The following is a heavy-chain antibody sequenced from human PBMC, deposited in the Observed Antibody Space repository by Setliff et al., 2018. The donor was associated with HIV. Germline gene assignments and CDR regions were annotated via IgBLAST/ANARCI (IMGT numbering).Heavy chain of an antibody. CDR2: INPNSGGT. Sequence: ASVKVSCKASGYTFTGYYMHWVRQAPGQGLEWMGRINPNSGGTKYAQKFQGRATMTRDTSISTAYMELSRLRSDDTAVYYCARGTRVGANDAFDIWGQGTMVTVSS. CDR3: ARGTRVGANDAFDI. CDR1: GYTFTGYY. D-gene: IGHD1-26*01. J-gene: IGHJ3*02. V-gene: IGHV1-2*06.